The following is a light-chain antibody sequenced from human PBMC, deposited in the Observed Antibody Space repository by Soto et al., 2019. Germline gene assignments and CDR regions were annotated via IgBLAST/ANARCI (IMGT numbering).Light chain of an antibody. V-gene: IGKV4-1*01. CDR1: QSVLHSSNNKNY. Sequence: IVMTQSPDSLAVSLGERATINCKSSQSVLHSSNNKNYLAWYQQKPGQPPKLLIYWASTRESGVPDRFSGNGSGTDFTLSISSLQAEDVAVYYCQQYCSPWTFGQGTKVEIK. CDR3: QQYCSPWT. J-gene: IGKJ1*01. CDR2: WAS.